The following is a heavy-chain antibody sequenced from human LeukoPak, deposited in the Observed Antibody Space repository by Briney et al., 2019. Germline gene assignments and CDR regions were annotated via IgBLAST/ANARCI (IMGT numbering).Heavy chain of an antibody. D-gene: IGHD3-22*01. Sequence: GGSLRLSCAASGFTFSSYWMSWVRQAPGKGLEWVANIKQDGSEKYYVDSVKGRFTISRDNAKNSLYLQMNSLRAVDTAVYYCARDFGLKYYYDSSGFDYWGQGTLVTVSS. CDR3: ARDFGLKYYYDSSGFDY. V-gene: IGHV3-7*01. CDR1: GFTFSSYW. J-gene: IGHJ4*02. CDR2: IKQDGSEK.